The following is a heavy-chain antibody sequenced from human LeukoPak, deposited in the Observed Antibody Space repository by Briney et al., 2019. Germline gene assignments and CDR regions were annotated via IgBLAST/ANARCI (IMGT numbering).Heavy chain of an antibody. CDR2: IYYSGST. V-gene: IGHV4-34*01. CDR3: AGDSSGYYDDDAFDI. D-gene: IGHD3-22*01. Sequence: TSETLSLTCAVFGGSFSGYYWNWLRQSPGKGLEWIGSIYYSGSTYYNPSLKSRVTISVDTSKNQFSLKLSSVTAADTAVYYCAGDSSGYYDDDAFDIWGQGTMVTVSS. CDR1: GGSFSGYY. J-gene: IGHJ3*02.